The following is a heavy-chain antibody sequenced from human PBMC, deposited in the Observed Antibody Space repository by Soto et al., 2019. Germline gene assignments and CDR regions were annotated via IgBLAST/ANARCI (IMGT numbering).Heavy chain of an antibody. CDR2: IIPIFGTA. CDR3: ARKVVVGAEPYYYGMDV. J-gene: IGHJ6*02. D-gene: IGHD1-26*01. Sequence: SVKVSCKASGGTFSSYSISWVLQAPGQGLEWMGGIIPIFGTANYAQKFQGRVTITADESTSTAYMELSSLRSEDTAVYYCARKVVVGAEPYYYGMDVWGQGTTVTVSS. CDR1: GGTFSSYS. V-gene: IGHV1-69*13.